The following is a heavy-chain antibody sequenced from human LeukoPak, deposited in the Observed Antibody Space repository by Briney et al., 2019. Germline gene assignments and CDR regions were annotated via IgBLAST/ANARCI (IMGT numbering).Heavy chain of an antibody. D-gene: IGHD6-25*01. Sequence: PGGSLRLSCAASGFTFSSYWMSWVRQAPGKGLEWVANIKQDGSEKYYVDSVKGRFTISRDNAKNSLYLQMNSLRAEDTAVYYCARVWGVAADLYYFDYWGQGTLVTVSS. V-gene: IGHV3-7*01. J-gene: IGHJ4*02. CDR2: IKQDGSEK. CDR3: ARVWGVAADLYYFDY. CDR1: GFTFSSYW.